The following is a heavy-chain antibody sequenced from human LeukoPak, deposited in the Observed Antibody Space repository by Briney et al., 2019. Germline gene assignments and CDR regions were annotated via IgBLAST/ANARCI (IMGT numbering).Heavy chain of an antibody. D-gene: IGHD1-26*01. CDR3: ARVIGEWEILGIDY. J-gene: IGHJ4*02. Sequence: PGETLRLSCAASGFTFSSYYMSWVRQAPGKGLEWISYISSSGSTIYYADSMKGRFTISRNHDKNLLYLQMNSLRGEDTAVYYCARVIGEWEILGIDYWGQGTLVTVSS. V-gene: IGHV3-48*03. CDR2: ISSSGSTI. CDR1: GFTFSSYY.